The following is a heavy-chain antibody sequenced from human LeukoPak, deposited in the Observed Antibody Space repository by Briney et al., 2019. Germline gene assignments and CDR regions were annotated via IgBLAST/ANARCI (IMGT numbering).Heavy chain of an antibody. D-gene: IGHD2-2*01. J-gene: IGHJ4*02. CDR3: ASPDCSSTSCYAGAWYFDY. V-gene: IGHV4-61*02. CDR2: IYTSGST. CDR1: GGSISSGSYY. Sequence: TLSLTCTVSGGSISSGSYYWSWIRQPAGKGLEWIGRIYTSGSTNYNPSLKSRVTISVDTSKNQFSLKLSSVTAADTAVYYCASPDCSSTSCYAGAWYFDYWGQGTLVTVSS.